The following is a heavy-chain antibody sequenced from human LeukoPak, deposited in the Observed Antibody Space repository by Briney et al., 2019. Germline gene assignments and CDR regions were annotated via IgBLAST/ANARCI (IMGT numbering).Heavy chain of an antibody. D-gene: IGHD3-10*02. CDR2: IRYDGSNK. J-gene: IGHJ6*02. V-gene: IGHV3-30*02. CDR1: GFTFSSYG. CDR3: AKDEQLWSGSYIHYGMDV. Sequence: GGSLRLSCAASGFTFSSYGMHWVRQAPGKGLEWVAFIRYDGSNKYYADSVKGRFTISRDNSKNTLYLQMNSLRAEDTAVYYCAKDEQLWSGSYIHYGMDVWGQGTTVTVSS.